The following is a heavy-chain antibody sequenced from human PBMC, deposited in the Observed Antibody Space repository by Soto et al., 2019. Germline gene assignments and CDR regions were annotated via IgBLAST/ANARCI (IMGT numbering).Heavy chain of an antibody. Sequence: QVQLVQSGAEVKKPGASVKVSCKASGYNFNTYGFSWVRQAPGQGLEWVGWIGAYNGNTKYAQNFHGRVTITTDTSTRTAYMELRSLTSYDTAVYYCARWSSTWPDNWFDPWCQGTLVTVSS. CDR1: GYNFNTYG. D-gene: IGHD6-13*01. CDR2: IGAYNGNT. V-gene: IGHV1-18*01. CDR3: ARWSSTWPDNWFDP. J-gene: IGHJ5*02.